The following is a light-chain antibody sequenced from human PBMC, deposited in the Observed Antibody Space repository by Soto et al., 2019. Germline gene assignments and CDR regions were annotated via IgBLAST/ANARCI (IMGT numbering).Light chain of an antibody. Sequence: QSVLTQAHSSSGTHGQRVTISCSGTSSNIGSNYVYWYQQFPGTAPKLLIYRNNQRPSGVPDRFSDSKSGTSASLAISGLRSEDEADYYCAAWDDSLSGRVFGGGTKHTVL. CDR3: AAWDDSLSGRV. CDR2: RNN. CDR1: SSNIGSNY. V-gene: IGLV1-47*01. J-gene: IGLJ3*02.